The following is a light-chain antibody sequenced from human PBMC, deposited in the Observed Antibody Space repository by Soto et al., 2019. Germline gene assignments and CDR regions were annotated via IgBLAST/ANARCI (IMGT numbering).Light chain of an antibody. CDR1: QSVSSN. Sequence: EIVMTQSPATLSVSPGERATLSCRASQSVSSNLAWYQQKPGQAPRLLIYGASTRATGIPVRFSGSGSGTYFILTISSLQSEDFAVYYCQQYNKWPPWTFGQGTKVDIK. CDR2: GAS. J-gene: IGKJ1*01. V-gene: IGKV3-15*01. CDR3: QQYNKWPPWT.